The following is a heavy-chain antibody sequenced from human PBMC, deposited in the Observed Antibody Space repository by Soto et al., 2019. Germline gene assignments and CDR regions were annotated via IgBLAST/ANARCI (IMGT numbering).Heavy chain of an antibody. J-gene: IGHJ5*02. Sequence: GESLKISCAASGFTFSSYAMSWVRQAPGKGLEWVSAISGSGGSTYYADSVKGRFTISRDNSKNTLYLQMNSLRAEDTAVYYCAKDRTMDYGSGGNGPFDPWGQGTLVTVSS. CDR3: AKDRTMDYGSGGNGPFDP. D-gene: IGHD3-10*01. CDR2: ISGSGGST. V-gene: IGHV3-23*01. CDR1: GFTFSSYA.